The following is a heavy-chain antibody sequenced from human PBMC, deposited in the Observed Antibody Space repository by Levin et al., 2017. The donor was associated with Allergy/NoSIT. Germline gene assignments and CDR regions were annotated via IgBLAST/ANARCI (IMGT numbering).Heavy chain of an antibody. V-gene: IGHV3-23*01. D-gene: IGHD5-18*01. CDR1: GFTFSSYA. Sequence: GGSLRLSCAASGFTFSSYAMSWVRQAPGKGLEWVSAISGSGGSTYYADSVKGRFTISRDNSKNTLYLQMNSLRAEDTAVYYCAKELENTAMVFDAFDIWGQGTMVTVSS. J-gene: IGHJ3*02. CDR3: AKELENTAMVFDAFDI. CDR2: ISGSGGST.